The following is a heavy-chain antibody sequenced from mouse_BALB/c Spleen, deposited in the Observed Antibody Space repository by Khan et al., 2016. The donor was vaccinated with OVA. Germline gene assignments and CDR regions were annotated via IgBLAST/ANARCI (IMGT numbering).Heavy chain of an antibody. D-gene: IGHD2-10*01. Sequence: VQLQESGPGLVAPSQSLSITCTISGFSLTNYGVHWVRQPPGKGLEWLVVIWSDGSTTYDSALKSRLTISQDNSKSQVFLEMDSLQTDDTAMYYCARQPYYHYYIMDYWGQGTSVTVSS. CDR1: GFSLTNYG. J-gene: IGHJ4*01. CDR2: IWSDGST. CDR3: ARQPYYHYYIMDY. V-gene: IGHV2-6-1*01.